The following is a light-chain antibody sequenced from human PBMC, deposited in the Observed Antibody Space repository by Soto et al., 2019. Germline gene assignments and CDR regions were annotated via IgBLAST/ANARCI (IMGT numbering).Light chain of an antibody. V-gene: IGKV3-15*01. CDR1: QRVSSK. CDR3: QQYNNWPRT. CDR2: GAS. Sequence: EIVMTQSPATLSVSPGEGATLSCRASQRVSSKLAWYQQKPGQAPRLLIYGASIRAIGIPTRFSGSGSGTEFTLTISSLQSEDSAIYYCQQYNNWPRTFGHGTKVDIK. J-gene: IGKJ3*01.